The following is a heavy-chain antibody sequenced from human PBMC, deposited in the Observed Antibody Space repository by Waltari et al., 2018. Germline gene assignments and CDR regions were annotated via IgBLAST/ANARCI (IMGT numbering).Heavy chain of an antibody. CDR1: GGTFSSYT. CDR3: ARDSVAAALIDY. Sequence: QVQLVQSGAEVKKPGSSVKVSCKASGGTFSSYTISWVRQAPGQGLEWMGRISPILGIANYAQKFQGRVTITADKSTSTAYMELSSLRSEDTAVYYCARDSVAAALIDYWGQGTLVTVSS. J-gene: IGHJ4*02. CDR2: ISPILGIA. V-gene: IGHV1-69*08. D-gene: IGHD6-13*01.